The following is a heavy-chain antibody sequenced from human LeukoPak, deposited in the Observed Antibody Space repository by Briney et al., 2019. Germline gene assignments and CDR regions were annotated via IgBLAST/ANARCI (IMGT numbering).Heavy chain of an antibody. J-gene: IGHJ4*02. CDR1: GYTLTELS. CDR3: ATAGGVVIVPTAKFEFDY. D-gene: IGHD3-3*01. V-gene: IGHV1-24*01. CDR2: FDPEDGET. Sequence: ASVKVSCKVSGYTLTELSMHWVRQAPGKGLEWMGGFDPEDGETIYAQKFQGRVTMTEDTSTDTAYMELSSLRSEDTAVYYCATAGGVVIVPTAKFEFDYWGQGTLVTVSS.